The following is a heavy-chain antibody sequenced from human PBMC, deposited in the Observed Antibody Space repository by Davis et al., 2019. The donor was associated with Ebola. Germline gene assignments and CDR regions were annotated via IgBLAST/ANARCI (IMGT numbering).Heavy chain of an antibody. CDR3: ARRLAMTGYAFDY. V-gene: IGHV5-51*01. CDR1: GYTFTTYW. Sequence: GESLKISCKASGYTFTTYWIGWVRQMPGQGLEWMGIIYPGDSDTRYSPSFQGQVTISVDKSISTAYLQWSSLRAADTAMYYCARRLAMTGYAFDYWGQGTLVTVSS. D-gene: IGHD3-9*01. CDR2: IYPGDSDT. J-gene: IGHJ4*02.